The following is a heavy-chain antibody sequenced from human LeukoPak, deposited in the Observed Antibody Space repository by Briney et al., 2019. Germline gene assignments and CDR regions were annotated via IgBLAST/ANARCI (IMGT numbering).Heavy chain of an antibody. V-gene: IGHV1-2*06. CDR1: GYTFTGYY. CDR3: ARASEDYDFSSEETRFDY. D-gene: IGHD3-3*01. CDR2: INPNTGGT. J-gene: IGHJ4*02. Sequence: ASAKVSCKASGYTFTGYYMHWVRQAPGQGLEWMGRINPNTGGTNYAQNFQGRVTMTRDTSISTAYMEVRRLRSDDTAVYYCARASEDYDFSSEETRFDYWGQGTLVTVSS.